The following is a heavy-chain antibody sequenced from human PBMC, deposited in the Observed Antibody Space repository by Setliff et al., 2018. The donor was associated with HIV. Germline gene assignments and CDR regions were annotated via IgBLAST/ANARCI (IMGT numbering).Heavy chain of an antibody. CDR2: IIPMFGTA. CDR3: ARGPTVGAADY. Sequence: GASVKVSCKASGGTFSSYAITWVRQAPGQGLEWMGGIIPMFGTANYAQKFQGRVTITTDESTSTAYMELSSLRSEDTAVYYCARGPTVGAADYWGQGTLVTVSS. D-gene: IGHD1-26*01. J-gene: IGHJ4*02. CDR1: GGTFSSYA. V-gene: IGHV1-69*05.